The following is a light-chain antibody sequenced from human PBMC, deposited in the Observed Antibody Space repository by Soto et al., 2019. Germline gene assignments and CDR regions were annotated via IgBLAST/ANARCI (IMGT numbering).Light chain of an antibody. CDR3: SSYTSTSTLYV. CDR1: SSDVGTYNY. CDR2: EVS. Sequence: QSVLTQPASVSGSPGQSITISCTGTSSDVGTYNYVSWYQQYPGKAPKLIIYEVSDRPSGVSHRFSGSKSGNTASLTISGLHAEHEADYSCSSYTSTSTLYVFGTGTKVTVL. V-gene: IGLV2-14*01. J-gene: IGLJ1*01.